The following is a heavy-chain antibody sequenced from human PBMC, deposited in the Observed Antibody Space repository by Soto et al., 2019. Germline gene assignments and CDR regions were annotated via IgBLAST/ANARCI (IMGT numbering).Heavy chain of an antibody. V-gene: IGHV4-30-2*01. CDR1: GGSISSGGYS. CDR2: IYHSGST. J-gene: IGHJ5*02. D-gene: IGHD2-15*01. CDR3: ARGEGGYCSGGSCYPPGYWFDP. Sequence: SETLSLTCAVSGGSISSGGYSWSWIRQPPGKGLEWIGYIYHSGSTYYNPSLKSRVTISVDRSKNQFSLKLSSVTAADTAVYYCARGEGGYCSGGSCYPPGYWFDPWGQGTLVTVSS.